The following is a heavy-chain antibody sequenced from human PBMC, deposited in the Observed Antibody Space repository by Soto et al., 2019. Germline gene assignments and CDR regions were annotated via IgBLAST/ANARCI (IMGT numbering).Heavy chain of an antibody. CDR2: LSYDGSNK. CDR1: GFTFSSYA. V-gene: IGHV3-30-3*01. CDR3: ARRIIPYDSSNYYPFEY. D-gene: IGHD3-22*01. Sequence: PGGSLRLSCAASGFTFSSYAMHWVRQAPGKGLQWVAVLSYDGSNKYYADSVKGRFTISRDNSKSTLYLQMNSLRPEDTAMYYCARRIIPYDSSNYYPFEYWGQGTLVTVSS. J-gene: IGHJ4*02.